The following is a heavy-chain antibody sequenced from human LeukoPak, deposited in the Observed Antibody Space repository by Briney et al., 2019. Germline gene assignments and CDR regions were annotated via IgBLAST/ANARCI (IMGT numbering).Heavy chain of an antibody. D-gene: IGHD4-17*01. CDR2: FYHGGST. CDR3: ARGRPRKFWTTVTTPADY. J-gene: IGHJ4*02. Sequence: SETLSLTCTVSGGSISSGSYYWSWIRQPPGKGLEWIGTFYHGGSTYYNPSLKSRVTISVDTSKNQFSLKLSSVTAADTAVYYCARGRPRKFWTTVTTPADYWGQGTLVTVPS. V-gene: IGHV4-39*07. CDR1: GGSISSGSYY.